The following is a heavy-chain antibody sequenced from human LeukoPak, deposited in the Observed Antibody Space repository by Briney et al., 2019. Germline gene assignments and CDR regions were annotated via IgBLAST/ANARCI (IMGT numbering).Heavy chain of an antibody. V-gene: IGHV5-51*01. D-gene: IGHD6-19*01. Sequence: GESLKISCKGFGYSFTTYWIGWVRQMPGKGLEWMGIIYPDDSDTRYSPSFQGQVTISADKSINTAYLQWNSLKASDTAMYYCARLIAVAGTRWYFDYWGQGTLVTVSS. CDR1: GYSFTTYW. CDR3: ARLIAVAGTRWYFDY. CDR2: IYPDDSDT. J-gene: IGHJ4*02.